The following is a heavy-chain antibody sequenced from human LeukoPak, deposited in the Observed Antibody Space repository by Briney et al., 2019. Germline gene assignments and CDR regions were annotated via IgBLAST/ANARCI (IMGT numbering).Heavy chain of an antibody. CDR3: AGQTVNKSSFDY. CDR1: GDSISSRSYY. J-gene: IGHJ4*02. CDR2: MYFGGTK. D-gene: IGHD4-17*01. V-gene: IGHV4-39*01. Sequence: KPSETLSLTCTVSGDSISSRSYYWGWICQPPGKGLEWIGSMYFGGTKDYNPSLKSRVTISVDTPKNQFSLKLSSVTAADTAVYYCAGQTVNKSSFDYWGQGTLVTVSS.